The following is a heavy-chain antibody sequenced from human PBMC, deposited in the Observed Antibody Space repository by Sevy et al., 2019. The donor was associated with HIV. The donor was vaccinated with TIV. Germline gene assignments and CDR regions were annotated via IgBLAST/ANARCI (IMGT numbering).Heavy chain of an antibody. V-gene: IGHV4-4*02. CDR3: ARDPGSCSGGACSYYFDF. CDR1: GDSISNNNW. J-gene: IGHJ4*02. CDR2: VYHTGNT. D-gene: IGHD2-21*01. Sequence: SETLSLTCAVSGDSISNNNWWSWVRQPPGKGLEWIGEVYHTGNTNYNPSLKSRVTISLDKSRNQFSLNLSSVTAADTAVYYCARDPGSCSGGACSYYFDFWGQGTLVTVSS.